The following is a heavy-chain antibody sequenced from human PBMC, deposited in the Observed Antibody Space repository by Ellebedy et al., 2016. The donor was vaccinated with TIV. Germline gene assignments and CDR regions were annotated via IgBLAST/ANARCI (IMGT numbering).Heavy chain of an antibody. CDR3: ARDPTGTGDSYFDL. D-gene: IGHD7-27*01. Sequence: ASVKVSCKASGNTFTGHYVHWVRQAPGQGLEWMGWISSNNGGTKYAQKFQGRVTMTRDTYISTAYMDLSRLRSDDTAMYFCARDPTGTGDSYFDLWGRGTLVTVSS. CDR2: ISSNNGGT. V-gene: IGHV1-2*02. CDR1: GNTFTGHY. J-gene: IGHJ2*01.